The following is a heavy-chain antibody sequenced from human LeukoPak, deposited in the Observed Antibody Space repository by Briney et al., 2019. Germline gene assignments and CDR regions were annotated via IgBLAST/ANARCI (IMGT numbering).Heavy chain of an antibody. Sequence: GGSLRLSCAASGFTFSSYWMSWVRQAPGKGLEWVANIKQDGSEKYYVDSVKGRFTISRDNAKNSLYLQMNSLRAEDTAVYYCAKDRDGYNLNYWGQGTLVTVSS. V-gene: IGHV3-7*01. D-gene: IGHD5-24*01. CDR1: GFTFSSYW. CDR3: AKDRDGYNLNY. CDR2: IKQDGSEK. J-gene: IGHJ4*02.